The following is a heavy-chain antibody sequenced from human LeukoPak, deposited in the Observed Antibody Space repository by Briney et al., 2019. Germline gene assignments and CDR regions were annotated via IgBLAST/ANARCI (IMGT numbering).Heavy chain of an antibody. CDR3: AREVHYYGSGTYFFWFDP. J-gene: IGHJ5*02. V-gene: IGHV4-4*07. D-gene: IGHD3-10*01. Sequence: SETLSLTCTVSGGSISSYYWSWIRQPAGTALEWIGRIYTSGTITYNPSLKSRVTMSVDTSKNQFSLKLSSVTAADTAIYYCAREVHYYGSGTYFFWFDPWGQGTLVTVSS. CDR2: IYTSGTI. CDR1: GGSISSYY.